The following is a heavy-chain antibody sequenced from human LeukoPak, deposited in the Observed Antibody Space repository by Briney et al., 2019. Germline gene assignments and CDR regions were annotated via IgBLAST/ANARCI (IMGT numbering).Heavy chain of an antibody. CDR1: GGTFSSYT. Sequence: SVKVSCKASGGTFSSYTISWVRQAPGQGLEWMGRIIPILGIANYAQKFQGRVTITADKSTSTAYMELSSLRSEDTAVYYCASTYYYDSSGYYRYEYWGQGTLVTVSS. J-gene: IGHJ4*02. D-gene: IGHD3-22*01. CDR3: ASTYYYDSSGYYRYEY. V-gene: IGHV1-69*02. CDR2: IIPILGIA.